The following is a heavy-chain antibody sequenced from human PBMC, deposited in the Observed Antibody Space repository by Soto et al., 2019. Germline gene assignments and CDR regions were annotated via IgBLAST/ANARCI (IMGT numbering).Heavy chain of an antibody. Sequence: GGSLRLSCAGSGFTFSSYTMNWVRQAPGKGLEWVSSISGSSSFIYYADSLKGRFTISRDNAKNSLYLQMLSLGAEDTAVYYCTRKLGFCSNSNCHPWFDPWGQGTLVTVSS. CDR2: ISGSSSFI. J-gene: IGHJ5*02. D-gene: IGHD2-2*01. V-gene: IGHV3-21*01. CDR1: GFTFSSYT. CDR3: TRKLGFCSNSNCHPWFDP.